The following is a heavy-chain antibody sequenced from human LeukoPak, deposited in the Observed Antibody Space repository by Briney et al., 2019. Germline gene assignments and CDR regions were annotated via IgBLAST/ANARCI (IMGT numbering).Heavy chain of an antibody. Sequence: PSETLSLTCAVYGGSFSGYYWSWIRQPPGKGLEWIGEINHSGSTNYNPSLKSRVTISVDSSKNQFSLKLSSVTAADTAVYYCARGKTTVAGYYYYGLDVWGQGTTVTVSS. J-gene: IGHJ6*02. D-gene: IGHD4-23*01. CDR1: GGSFSGYY. CDR3: ARGKTTVAGYYYYGLDV. V-gene: IGHV4-34*01. CDR2: INHSGST.